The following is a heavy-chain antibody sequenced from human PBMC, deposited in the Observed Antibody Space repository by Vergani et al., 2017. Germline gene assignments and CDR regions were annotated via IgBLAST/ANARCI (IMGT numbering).Heavy chain of an antibody. Sequence: EVQPVESGGGLVKPGGSLRLSCTTSGFTFSSAWMSWVRQAPGKGLEWVARIRPKTDGETTDYAAPVKGRFTISRDDSKNTLYLQMNNLRTEDTAIYYCAKRYFVSGNYLFDYWGQGTLVTVSS. D-gene: IGHD3-9*01. CDR1: GFTFSSAW. V-gene: IGHV3-15*01. J-gene: IGHJ4*02. CDR2: IRPKTDGETT. CDR3: AKRYFVSGNYLFDY.